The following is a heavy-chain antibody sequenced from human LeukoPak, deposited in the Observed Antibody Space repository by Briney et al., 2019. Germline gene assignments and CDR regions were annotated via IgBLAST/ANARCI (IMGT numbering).Heavy chain of an antibody. CDR3: ARLVVPGYYYYGMDV. V-gene: IGHV4-30-2*01. CDR1: GGSISSGGYS. J-gene: IGHJ6*02. CDR2: IYHSGST. D-gene: IGHD2-2*01. Sequence: ASETLSLTCAVSGGSISSGGYSWSWIRQPPGKGLEWIGYIYHSGSTYYNPSLKSRVTISVDTSKNQFSLKLSSVTAADTAVYYCARLVVPGYYYYGMDVWGQGTTVTVSS.